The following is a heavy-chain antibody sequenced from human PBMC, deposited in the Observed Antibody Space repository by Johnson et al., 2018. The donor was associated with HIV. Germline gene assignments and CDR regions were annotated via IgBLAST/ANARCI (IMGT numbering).Heavy chain of an antibody. CDR2: IYTGGST. V-gene: IGHV3-NL1*01. D-gene: IGHD6-13*01. CDR3: ARGHSPDAFDI. CDR1: GFTFSSYA. Sequence: QVQLVESGGGVVRPGGSLRLSCAASGFTFSSYAMHWVRQAPGKGLEWVSVIYTGGSTYYADPVKGRFTISRDNSKKTLFLQMNSLRAEDTAVYYCARGHSPDAFDIWGQGTIVTVSS. J-gene: IGHJ3*02.